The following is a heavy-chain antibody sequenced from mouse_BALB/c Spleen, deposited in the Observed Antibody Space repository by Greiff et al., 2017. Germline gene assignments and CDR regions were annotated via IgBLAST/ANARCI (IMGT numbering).Heavy chain of an antibody. V-gene: IGHV5-6-3*01. J-gene: IGHJ2*01. CDR3: ARDYYGSSQYYFDY. CDR2: INSNGGST. D-gene: IGHD1-1*01. Sequence: QPGGSLKLSCAASGFTFSSYGMSWVRQTPDKRLELVATINSNGGSTYYPDSVKGRFTISRDNAKNTLYLQMSSLKSEDTAMYYCARDYYGSSQYYFDYWGQGTTLTVSS. CDR1: GFTFSSYG.